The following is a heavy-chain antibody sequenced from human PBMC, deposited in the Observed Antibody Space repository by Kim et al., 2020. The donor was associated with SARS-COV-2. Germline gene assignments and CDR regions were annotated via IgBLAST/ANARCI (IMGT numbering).Heavy chain of an antibody. J-gene: IGHJ6*01. D-gene: IGHD5-12*01. V-gene: IGHV3-74*01. Sequence: GGSLRLSCAASGFTFSSYWMHWVRQAPGKGLVWLSRVSSDGTSTTYADSVKGRFTMSRENAKNTLYLQMSSLMAEATAAFYCCGGGVVATLPYYYGLDV. CDR3: CGGGVVATLPYYYGLDV. CDR1: GFTFSSYW. CDR2: VSSDGTST.